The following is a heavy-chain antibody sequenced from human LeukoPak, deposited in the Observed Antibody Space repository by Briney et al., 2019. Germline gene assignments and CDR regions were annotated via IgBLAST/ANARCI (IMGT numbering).Heavy chain of an antibody. J-gene: IGHJ4*02. CDR3: ARGPRLIVGATFDY. V-gene: IGHV3-21*01. Sequence: GGSLRLSCAASGFTFSNYYMNWVRQAPGMGLEWVSSISSSSSYIYYEDSVKGRFTISRDNSKNTLYLQMNSLRAEDTAVYYCARGPRLIVGATFDYWGQGTLVTVSS. CDR2: ISSSSSYI. CDR1: GFTFSNYY. D-gene: IGHD1-26*01.